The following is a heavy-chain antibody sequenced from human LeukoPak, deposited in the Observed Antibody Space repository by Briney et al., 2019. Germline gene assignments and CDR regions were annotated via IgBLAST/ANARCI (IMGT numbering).Heavy chain of an antibody. Sequence: SVKVSCKASGYTFTGYYMHWVRQAPGQGLEWMGSIIPILGIANYAQKFQGRVTITADKSTSTAYMELSSLRSEDTAVYYCAREGGVYSSGWYGYWGQGTLVTVSS. J-gene: IGHJ4*02. V-gene: IGHV1-69*04. CDR2: IIPILGIA. CDR1: GYTFTGYY. CDR3: AREGGVYSSGWYGY. D-gene: IGHD6-19*01.